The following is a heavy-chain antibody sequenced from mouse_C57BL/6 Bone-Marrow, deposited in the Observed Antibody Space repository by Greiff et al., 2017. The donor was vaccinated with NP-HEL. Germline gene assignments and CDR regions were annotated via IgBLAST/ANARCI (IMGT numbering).Heavy chain of an antibody. CDR3: ARTPLYYDYGAWFAY. Sequence: VQLQQSGPELVKPGASVKIPCKASGYTFTDYNMDWVKQSHGKSLEWIGDINPNNGGTIYNQKFKGKATLTVDKSSSTAYMGLRSLTSEDTAVYYCARTPLYYDYGAWFAYWGQGTLVTVSA. J-gene: IGHJ3*01. D-gene: IGHD2-4*01. CDR1: GYTFTDYN. CDR2: INPNNGGT. V-gene: IGHV1-18*01.